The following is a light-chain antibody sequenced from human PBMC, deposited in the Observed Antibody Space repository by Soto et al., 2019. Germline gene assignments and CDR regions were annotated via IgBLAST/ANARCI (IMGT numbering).Light chain of an antibody. CDR3: QQYGSSRT. CDR1: QSVSSYY. CDR2: DAS. J-gene: IGKJ1*01. V-gene: IGKV3-20*01. Sequence: EIVFAQAPTTVSLSPGERATLSCRASQSVSSYYLAWYQQKPGQAPRLLIYDASTRATGIPDRFSGSGSGTDFSLTISRLESEDFAVYFCQQYGSSRTFGLGTKVDIK.